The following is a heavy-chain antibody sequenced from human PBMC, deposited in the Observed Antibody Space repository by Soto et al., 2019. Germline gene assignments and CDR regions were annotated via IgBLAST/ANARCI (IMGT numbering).Heavy chain of an antibody. CDR3: TRLAVPLGAFDI. Sequence: GGSLSLSCAASGFTLSSNYMSWVRQAPGKGLEWVSVIYSGGSTYYADSVKGRFTISRDNSKNTLYLQMNSLRAEDTAVYYCTRLAVPLGAFDIWGQGTMVTVSS. CDR1: GFTLSSNY. D-gene: IGHD6-19*01. V-gene: IGHV3-53*01. CDR2: IYSGGST. J-gene: IGHJ3*02.